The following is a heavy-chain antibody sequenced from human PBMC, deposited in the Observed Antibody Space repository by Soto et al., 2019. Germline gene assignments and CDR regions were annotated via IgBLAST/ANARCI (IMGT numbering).Heavy chain of an antibody. CDR1: GFTFSKFD. J-gene: IGHJ6*02. Sequence: GGSLRLSCAASGFTFSKFDIHWVRRPPGKGLEWVGVISYDGTKKYYADSVKGRFTISRDNSNDTLYLQMSSLRADDAAVYYCARGGAVPAAIGHYYYGMDVWGQGTTVTVSS. CDR2: ISYDGTKK. CDR3: ARGGAVPAAIGHYYYGMDV. D-gene: IGHD2-2*02. V-gene: IGHV3-30-3*01.